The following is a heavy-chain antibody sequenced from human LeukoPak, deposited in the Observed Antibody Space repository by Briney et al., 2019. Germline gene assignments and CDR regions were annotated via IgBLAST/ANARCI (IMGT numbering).Heavy chain of an antibody. J-gene: IGHJ5*02. CDR2: NSGSGGST. CDR3: ANTKPGIVVVPAASVLS. D-gene: IGHD2-2*01. Sequence: PGGPLRLSCAASGFTLSSYAMSGVRQAPGKGVEWVSANSGSGGSTYYADSVKGRFTISKDNSKNTLYLQMNSLRAEDTAVYYCANTKPGIVVVPAASVLSWGQGTLVTVSS. CDR1: GFTLSSYA. V-gene: IGHV3-23*01.